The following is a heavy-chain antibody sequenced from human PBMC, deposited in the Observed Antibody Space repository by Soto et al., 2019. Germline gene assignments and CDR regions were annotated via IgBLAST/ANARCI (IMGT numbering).Heavy chain of an antibody. V-gene: IGHV3-15*07. CDR2: IKSKTDGGTT. D-gene: IGHD2-2*01. J-gene: IGHJ6*02. CDR3: TTGSDCIIISCYETYYYYGMDV. Sequence: GGSLRLSCAASGFTFSNAWMNWVRQAPGKGLEWVGRIKSKTDGGTTDYAAPVKGRFTISRDDSKNTLYLQRNSLKTEDTAVYYCTTGSDCIIISCYETYYYYGMDVWGQGTTVTVSS. CDR1: GFTFSNAW.